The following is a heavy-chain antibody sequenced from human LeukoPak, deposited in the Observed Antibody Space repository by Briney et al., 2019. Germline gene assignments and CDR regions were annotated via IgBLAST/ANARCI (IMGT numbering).Heavy chain of an antibody. CDR2: SRNRANSYTT. V-gene: IGHV3-72*01. CDR3: ARVAVYSSSWDF. D-gene: IGHD6-13*01. Sequence: GGSLRHSCAVSGFTFSDHYMDWVRQAPGKGLEWVGRSRNRANSYTTDYAASVKGRFTISRDDSKNSLYLQMDSLKTEDTAVYYCARVAVYSSSWDFWGQGTLVTVSS. J-gene: IGHJ4*02. CDR1: GFTFSDHY.